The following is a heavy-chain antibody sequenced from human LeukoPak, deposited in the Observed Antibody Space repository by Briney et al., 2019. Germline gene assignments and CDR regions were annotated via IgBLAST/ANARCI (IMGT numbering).Heavy chain of an antibody. CDR2: IYTSGST. D-gene: IGHD2-2*01. CDR3: ARAIWESCSSTSCYYFDY. CDR1: GGSISSGSYY. V-gene: IGHV4-61*02. J-gene: IGHJ4*02. Sequence: SETLSLTCTVSGGSISSGSYYWSWTRQPAGKGLEWIGRIYTSGSTNYNPSLKSRVTISVDTSKNQFSLKLSSVTAADTAVYYCARAIWESCSSTSCYYFDYWGQGTLVTVSS.